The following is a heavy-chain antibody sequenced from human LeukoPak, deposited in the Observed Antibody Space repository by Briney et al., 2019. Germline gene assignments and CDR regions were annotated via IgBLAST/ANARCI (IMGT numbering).Heavy chain of an antibody. CDR1: GGTFSSYA. D-gene: IGHD3-3*01. Sequence: SVKVSCKASGGTFSSYAISWLRQAPGQGLEWMGGIIPIFGTANYAQKFQGRVTITTDESTSTAYMELSSLRSEDTAVYYCARYGTVDFWSGYDYYYYYMDVWGKGTTVTVSS. V-gene: IGHV1-69*05. CDR2: IIPIFGTA. CDR3: ARYGTVDFWSGYDYYYYYMDV. J-gene: IGHJ6*03.